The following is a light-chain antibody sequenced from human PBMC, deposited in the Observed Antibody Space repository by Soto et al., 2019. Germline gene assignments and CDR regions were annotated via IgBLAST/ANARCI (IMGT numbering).Light chain of an antibody. J-gene: IGKJ1*01. V-gene: IGKV3-20*01. CDR1: QYIRSNY. Sequence: ETVLTQSPGTLSLSPGERATLSCRASQYIRSNYLAWYRQTPGQAPRLLIYGASKRASGIADRFSGSGSGTDFTLIISRLEPEDFALYYWQQYDSSPWTFGQGTKVEIK. CDR2: GAS. CDR3: QQYDSSPWT.